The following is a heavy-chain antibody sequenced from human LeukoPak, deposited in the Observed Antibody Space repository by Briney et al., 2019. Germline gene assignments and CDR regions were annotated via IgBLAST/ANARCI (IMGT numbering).Heavy chain of an antibody. D-gene: IGHD2-2*01. Sequence: GGSLRLSCAASGFTFSSYAMSWVRQAPGKGLEWVSTISGSGGSTSYADSVKGRFTISRDSSKNTLYLQMNSLRAEDTAVYYCAKDRSTGPAYWYFDLWGRGTLVTVSS. CDR2: ISGSGGST. V-gene: IGHV3-23*01. J-gene: IGHJ2*01. CDR3: AKDRSTGPAYWYFDL. CDR1: GFTFSSYA.